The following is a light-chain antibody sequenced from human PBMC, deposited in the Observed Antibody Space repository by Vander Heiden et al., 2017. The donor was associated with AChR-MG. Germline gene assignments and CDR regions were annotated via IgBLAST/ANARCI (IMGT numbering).Light chain of an antibody. V-gene: IGKV3-11*01. CDR2: DAS. CDR1: QSVSSY. CDR3: HVCRNWRLS. Sequence: IVLTPSPATLSFSPGERATLSCRASQSVSSYLLWYQQTPGQAPRLLIYDASNRVSGIPARFSGSGSGTEFTLTISSLEPEDFAVYYCHVCRNWRLSFGGWVKV. J-gene: IGKJ4*01.